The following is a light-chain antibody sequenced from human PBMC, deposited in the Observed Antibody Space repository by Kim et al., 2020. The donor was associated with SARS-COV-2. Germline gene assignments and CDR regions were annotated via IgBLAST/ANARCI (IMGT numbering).Light chain of an antibody. J-gene: IGLJ3*02. Sequence: GQTITTSCTGTSGDVGPFDLVAWYQQFPGKAPRLIIYEVNKRPSGVSRRYSGSKSGTTASLTISGLQSEDESYYYCCSYAGSNDWVFGGGTQLTVL. CDR1: SGDVGPFDL. CDR3: CSYAGSNDWV. V-gene: IGLV2-23*02. CDR2: EVN.